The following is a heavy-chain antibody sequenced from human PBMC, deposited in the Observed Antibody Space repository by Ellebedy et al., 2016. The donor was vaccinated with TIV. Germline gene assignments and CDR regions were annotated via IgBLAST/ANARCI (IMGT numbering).Heavy chain of an antibody. D-gene: IGHD3-22*01. V-gene: IGHV3-48*01. CDR1: GFTFSSYS. CDR2: ISNSDTI. J-gene: IGHJ4*02. Sequence: PGGSLRLSCAASGFTFSSYSMNWVRQAPGKGLEWLSYISNSDTIYYADSVRGRFTISRDKAKKSVYLQMDSLRVEDTAIYYCARDAMIWIFDYWGQGTLVTVSS. CDR3: ARDAMIWIFDY.